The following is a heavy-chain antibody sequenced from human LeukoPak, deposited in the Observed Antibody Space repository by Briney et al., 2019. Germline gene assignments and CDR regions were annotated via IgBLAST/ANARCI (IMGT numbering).Heavy chain of an antibody. D-gene: IGHD3-3*01. CDR2: IYYSGST. CDR1: GGSISSSGYY. CDR3: TRSGYYLRRLDYYYMDV. J-gene: IGHJ6*03. V-gene: IGHV4-39*01. Sequence: PSETLSLTCTVSGGSISSSGYYWGWIRQPPGKGLEWIGNIYYSGSTYYNPSLKSRVTISVATSKNQFSLKLSSVTAADTAVYYCTRSGYYLRRLDYYYMDVWGKGTTVTVSS.